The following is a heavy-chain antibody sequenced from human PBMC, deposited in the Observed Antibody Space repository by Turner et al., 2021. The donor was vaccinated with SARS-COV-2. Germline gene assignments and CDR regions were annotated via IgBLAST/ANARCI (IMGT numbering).Heavy chain of an antibody. CDR2: ISSSSSYI. D-gene: IGHD2-2*01. Sequence: EVQLVESVGGLVTPGVSLSLSCASSGFPFRSYSMNWVRQATGKGLEWGSAISSSSSYIYYADSVKGRFTISRENAKNSLYLQMNSLRAEDTAVYYCARDHRPVVVPAAKRAGSYYYGMDVWGQGTTVTVSS. CDR3: ARDHRPVVVPAAKRAGSYYYGMDV. J-gene: IGHJ6*02. V-gene: IGHV3-21*01. CDR1: GFPFRSYS.